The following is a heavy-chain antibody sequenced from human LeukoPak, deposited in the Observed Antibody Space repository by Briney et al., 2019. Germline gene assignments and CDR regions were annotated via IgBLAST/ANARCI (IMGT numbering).Heavy chain of an antibody. J-gene: IGHJ4*02. CDR1: GGSISSYY. D-gene: IGHD6-19*01. CDR2: IYYSGST. Sequence: SETLSLTCTVSGGSISSYYWSWIRQPPGKGLEWIGYIYYSGSTNYNPSLKSRVTISVDTSKNQFSLKLSSVTAADTAVYYCARVRGQWLVPYYFDYWGQRTLVTVSS. V-gene: IGHV4-59*01. CDR3: ARVRGQWLVPYYFDY.